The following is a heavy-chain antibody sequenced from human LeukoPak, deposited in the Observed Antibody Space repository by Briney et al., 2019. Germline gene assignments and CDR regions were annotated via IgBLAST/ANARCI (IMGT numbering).Heavy chain of an antibody. CDR2: IAFISNGRT. Sequence: SETLSLTCSVSGGSITSDYWSWIRQPPGKRLEWIAWIAFISNGRTSYSPSLRSRVTISLDTSKNQFSLKLTSVTAADTAVYYCARGGDSSLPFDYWGQGTLVTVSS. CDR1: GGSITSDY. V-gene: IGHV4-59*01. D-gene: IGHD6-19*01. J-gene: IGHJ4*02. CDR3: ARGGDSSLPFDY.